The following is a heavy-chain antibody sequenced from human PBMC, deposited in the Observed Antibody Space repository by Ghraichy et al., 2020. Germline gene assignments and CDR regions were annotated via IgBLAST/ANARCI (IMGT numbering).Heavy chain of an antibody. J-gene: IGHJ4*02. CDR2: INHSGST. Sequence: SETLSLTCAVYGGSFSGYYWSWIRQPPGKGLEWIGEINHSGSTNYNPSLKSRVTISVDTSKNQFSLKLSSVTAADTAVYYCARDGSGFDYWGQGTLVTVSS. CDR1: GGSFSGYY. CDR3: ARDGSGFDY. V-gene: IGHV4-34*01.